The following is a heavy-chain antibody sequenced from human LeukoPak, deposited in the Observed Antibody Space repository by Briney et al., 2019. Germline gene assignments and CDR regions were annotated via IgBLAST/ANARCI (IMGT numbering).Heavy chain of an antibody. J-gene: IGHJ3*02. CDR1: GVSISSFH. CDR3: ARDSRKGSSFDI. Sequence: SETLSLTCTVSGVSISSFHWSWIRQSPGKGLEWIGFIYYTGSAYYNPSFKTRVTMSLDTSQSQFSLKPTSVTAADTAVYYCARDSRKGSSFDIWGQGTMVTVSS. CDR2: IYYTGSA. V-gene: IGHV4-59*01.